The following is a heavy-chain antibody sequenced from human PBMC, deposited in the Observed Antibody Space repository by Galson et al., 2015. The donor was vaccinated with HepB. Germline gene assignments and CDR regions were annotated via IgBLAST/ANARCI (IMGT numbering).Heavy chain of an antibody. CDR1: GFTVSSNY. CDR2: IYSGGST. D-gene: IGHD1-26*01. J-gene: IGHJ4*02. V-gene: IGHV3-53*01. CDR3: ARLGWELPPYYFDY. Sequence: SLRLSCAASGFTVSSNYMSWVRQAPGKGLEWVSVIYSGGSTNYADSVKGRFTISRDNAKNSLYLQMNSLRAEDTAVYYCARLGWELPPYYFDYWGQGTLVTVSS.